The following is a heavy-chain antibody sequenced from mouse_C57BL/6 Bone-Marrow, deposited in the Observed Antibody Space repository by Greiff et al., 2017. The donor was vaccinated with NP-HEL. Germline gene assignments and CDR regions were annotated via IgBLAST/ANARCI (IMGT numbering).Heavy chain of an antibody. CDR2: IWSGGST. J-gene: IGHJ4*01. D-gene: IGHD2-3*01. CDR3: ARNRWLGRTMDY. CDR1: GFSLTSYG. V-gene: IGHV2-2*01. Sequence: QVHVKQSGPGLVQPSQSLSITCTVSGFSLTSYGVHWVRQSPGKGLEWLGVIWSGGSTDYNAAFISRLSISKDNTKSQVFFNMNSLQADDTAIYYCARNRWLGRTMDYWGQGTSVTVSS.